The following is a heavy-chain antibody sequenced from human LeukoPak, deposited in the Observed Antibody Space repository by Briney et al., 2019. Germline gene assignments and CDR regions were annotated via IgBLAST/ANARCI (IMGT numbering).Heavy chain of an antibody. Sequence: SETLSLTCAVYGGSFSGYYWSWIRQPPGKGLEWIGEINHSGSTNYNPSLKSRVTISVDTSKNQFSPKLSSVTAADTAVYYCARARYSSSWYSRGWFDPWGQGTLVTVSS. V-gene: IGHV4-34*01. J-gene: IGHJ5*02. CDR1: GGSFSGYY. D-gene: IGHD6-13*01. CDR3: ARARYSSSWYSRGWFDP. CDR2: INHSGST.